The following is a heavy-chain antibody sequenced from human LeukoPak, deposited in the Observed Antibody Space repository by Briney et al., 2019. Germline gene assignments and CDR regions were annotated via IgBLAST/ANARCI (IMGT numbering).Heavy chain of an antibody. Sequence: SETLSLTCAVNGGPFSNYYWTWIRQPPGEGPEWIGEVHHAGGTNYNPSLKSRVTISIDTSKSQFSLHLTSVTAADTAVYFCARNFRTDIRIDYWGQGTLVTVSP. CDR1: GGPFSNYY. J-gene: IGHJ4*02. V-gene: IGHV4-34*01. D-gene: IGHD3/OR15-3a*01. CDR2: VHHAGGT. CDR3: ARNFRTDIRIDY.